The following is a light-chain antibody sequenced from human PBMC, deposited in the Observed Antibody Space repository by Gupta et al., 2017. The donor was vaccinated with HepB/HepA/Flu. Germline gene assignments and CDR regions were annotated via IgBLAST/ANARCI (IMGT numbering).Light chain of an antibody. CDR1: NIGSKS. J-gene: IGLJ1*01. V-gene: IGLV3-21*04. CDR3: QVWDSSSDHPGV. CDR2: YDS. Sequence: SYVLTQPPSVSVAPGQTARITCGGNNIGSKSVHWYQQKPGQAPVLVIYYDSDRPSGIPERFSGSNSGNTATLTSSRVEAGDEADYYCQVWDSSSDHPGVFGTGTKVTVL.